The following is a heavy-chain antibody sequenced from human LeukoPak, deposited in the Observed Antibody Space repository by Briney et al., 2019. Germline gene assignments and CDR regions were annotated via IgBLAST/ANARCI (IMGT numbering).Heavy chain of an antibody. Sequence: SQTLSLTCAVSGGSISSGGYSWSWIRQPPGKGLEWIGYIYHSGSTYYNPSLKSRVTISVDRSKNQFSLRLSSVTAADTAVYFCARPLRAFYYYGLDVWGQGTTVTVSS. D-gene: IGHD3-3*02. CDR3: ARPLRAFYYYGLDV. V-gene: IGHV4-30-2*01. CDR1: GGSISSGGYS. CDR2: IYHSGST. J-gene: IGHJ6*02.